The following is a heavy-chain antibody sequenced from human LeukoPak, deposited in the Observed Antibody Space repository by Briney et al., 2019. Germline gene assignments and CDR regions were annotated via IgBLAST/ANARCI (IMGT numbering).Heavy chain of an antibody. CDR2: ISYDGRNE. D-gene: IGHD4/OR15-4a*01. J-gene: IGHJ4*02. CDR1: GFTFSSSG. V-gene: IGHV3-30*03. CDR3: ARRAGAYSHPYDY. Sequence: PGGSLRLSCAASGFTFSSSGMHWVRQAPGKGLEWVSVISYDGRNEYYVDSVKGRFTISRDNSKNTLYLQMNSLRAEDTAVYYCARRAGAYSHPYDYWGQGTLVTVSS.